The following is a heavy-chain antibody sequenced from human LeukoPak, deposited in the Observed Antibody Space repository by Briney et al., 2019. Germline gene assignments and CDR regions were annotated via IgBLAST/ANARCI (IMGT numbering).Heavy chain of an antibody. J-gene: IGHJ4*02. CDR3: AREKYDGKSRDS. Sequence: ASVKVSCKASGYAFTGYYIHWVRQAPGQGLEWMGRINPNSGGTNYAQNFQGRVTMTRDTSISTAYMELTRLRSDDTAVYYCAREKYDGKSRDSWGQGTLVTVSS. CDR1: GYAFTGYY. D-gene: IGHD4-23*01. CDR2: INPNSGGT. V-gene: IGHV1-2*06.